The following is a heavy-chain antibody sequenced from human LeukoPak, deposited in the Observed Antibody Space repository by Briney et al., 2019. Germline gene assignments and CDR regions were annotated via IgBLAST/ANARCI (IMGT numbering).Heavy chain of an antibody. Sequence: GGSLRLSCAASGFTFSSYGMHWVRQAPGKGLEWVAVISYDGNNKYYAESVKGRFTISRDNPKNTLYLQMNSLRAEDTAVYYCAKGVSSWYPPHFDYWGQGTLVTVSS. D-gene: IGHD6-13*01. CDR2: ISYDGNNK. CDR3: AKGVSSWYPPHFDY. J-gene: IGHJ4*02. CDR1: GFTFSSYG. V-gene: IGHV3-30*18.